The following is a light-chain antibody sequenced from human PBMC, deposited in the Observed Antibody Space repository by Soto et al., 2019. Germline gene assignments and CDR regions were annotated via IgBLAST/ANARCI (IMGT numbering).Light chain of an antibody. V-gene: IGLV3-1*01. CDR2: QDS. J-gene: IGLJ2*01. Sequence: SCELTQPPSVSVSPGQTASITCSGAKLGDKYACWYQQKPGQSPVLVIYQDSKRPSGIPERFSGSNSGNTATLTISGTQAMDEADYYCQAWDSSTYVVFGGGTKLTVL. CDR3: QAWDSSTYVV. CDR1: KLGDKY.